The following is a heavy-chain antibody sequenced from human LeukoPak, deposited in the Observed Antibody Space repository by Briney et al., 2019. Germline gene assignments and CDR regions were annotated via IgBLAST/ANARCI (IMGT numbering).Heavy chain of an antibody. D-gene: IGHD5-24*01. CDR1: GYTFTGYY. CDR2: INPNSGVV. CDR3: ARGEMSTITIDY. V-gene: IGHV1-2*02. J-gene: IGHJ4*02. Sequence: EASVKVSCKASGYTFTGYYIHWVRQAPGQGLEWMGWINPNSGVVNYAQRFQGRVTMTRDTPISTAYMEVSRLRSDDTAVYYCARGEMSTITIDYWGQGTLVTVSS.